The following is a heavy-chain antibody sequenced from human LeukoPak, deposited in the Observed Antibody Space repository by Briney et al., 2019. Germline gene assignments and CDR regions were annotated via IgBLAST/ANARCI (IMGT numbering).Heavy chain of an antibody. J-gene: IGHJ4*02. CDR3: AKRGIDYYDSSGPDY. D-gene: IGHD3-22*01. V-gene: IGHV3-23*01. Sequence: SGGSLRLSCTASGFTFSSYAMSWVRQAPGKGLEWVSAISGSGRTTYYVDSVKGRFTISRDNSKNMLYLQMNNLRAKDTAVYYCAKRGIDYYDSSGPDYWGQGTLVTVSS. CDR1: GFTFSSYA. CDR2: ISGSGRTT.